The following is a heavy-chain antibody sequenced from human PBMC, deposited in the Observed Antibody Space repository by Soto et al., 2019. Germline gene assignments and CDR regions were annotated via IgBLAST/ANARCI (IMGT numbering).Heavy chain of an antibody. J-gene: IGHJ6*02. Sequence: SVKVSCKASGGTFSSYAISWVRQAPGQGLEWMGGIIPIFGTANYAQKFQGRVTITADESTSTAYMELSSLRSEDTAVYYCAQSRSLIAARYYYYGMDVWGQGTTVTVSS. CDR2: IIPIFGTA. V-gene: IGHV1-69*13. CDR3: AQSRSLIAARYYYYGMDV. D-gene: IGHD6-6*01. CDR1: GGTFSSYA.